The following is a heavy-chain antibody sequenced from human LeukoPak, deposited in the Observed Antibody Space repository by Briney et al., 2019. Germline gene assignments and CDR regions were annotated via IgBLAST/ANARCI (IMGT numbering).Heavy chain of an antibody. CDR2: IYYSGST. CDR1: GGSISSYY. J-gene: IGHJ5*02. D-gene: IGHD6-19*01. Sequence: SETLSLTCTVSGGSISSYYWSWIRQPPGKGLEWIGYIYYSGSTNYNPSLKSRVTISVDTSKNQFSLKLSPVTAADTAVYYCARQWLGGNNWFDPWGQGTLVTVSS. CDR3: ARQWLGGNNWFDP. V-gene: IGHV4-59*08.